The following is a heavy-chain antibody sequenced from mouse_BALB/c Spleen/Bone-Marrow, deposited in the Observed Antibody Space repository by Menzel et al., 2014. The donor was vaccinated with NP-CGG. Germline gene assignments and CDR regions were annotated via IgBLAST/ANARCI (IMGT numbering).Heavy chain of an antibody. D-gene: IGHD4-1*01. CDR2: ISSGGSPI. V-gene: IGHV5-17*02. Sequence: EVKVVESGGGLVQPGGSRKLSCAASGFTFSSFGMHWVRQAPEKGLEWVAYISSGGSPIFYADTVKGRFTISRDNPKNTLFLQMTSLRSEDTAIYYCTRGGNWEDFDYWGQGTTLTVSS. CDR3: TRGGNWEDFDY. J-gene: IGHJ2*01. CDR1: GFTFSSFG.